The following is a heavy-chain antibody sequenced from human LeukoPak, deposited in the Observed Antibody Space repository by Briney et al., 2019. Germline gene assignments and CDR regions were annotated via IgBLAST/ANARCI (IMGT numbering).Heavy chain of an antibody. V-gene: IGHV3-53*05. Sequence: PGGPLRLSWAASGFTSSSDYMSWVRQAPGKGLEWVSVIYSGGSTYYADSVKGRFTISRDKSKNTVYLQMNSLRFEDTAMYYCARNWFDPWGQGTLVTVSS. J-gene: IGHJ5*02. CDR1: GFTSSSDY. CDR3: ARNWFDP. CDR2: IYSGGST.